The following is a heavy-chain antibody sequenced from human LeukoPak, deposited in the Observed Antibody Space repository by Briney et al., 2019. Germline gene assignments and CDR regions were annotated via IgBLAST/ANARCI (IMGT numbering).Heavy chain of an antibody. CDR2: ISTYNGNT. Sequence: ASVKVSCKASGYTFSNYEISWVRQAPGQGLEWVGWISTYNGNTNYAQKLQGRVTMTTDTSTSTVYMELSSLRSEDMAVYYCARSLSDFYPNWFDPWGQGTLVTVSS. D-gene: IGHD2-21*01. V-gene: IGHV1-18*03. CDR3: ARSLSDFYPNWFDP. CDR1: GYTFSNYE. J-gene: IGHJ5*02.